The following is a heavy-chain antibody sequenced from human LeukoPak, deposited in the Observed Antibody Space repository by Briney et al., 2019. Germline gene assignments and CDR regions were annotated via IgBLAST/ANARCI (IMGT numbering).Heavy chain of an antibody. CDR1: GYNFTGYY. J-gene: IGHJ6*03. CDR2: INPNTGGT. D-gene: IGHD5-12*01. CDR3: ARFYSGYGNYYYYMDV. V-gene: IGHV1-2*02. Sequence: ASVKVSCKASGYNFTGYYLHWVRQAPGQGLEWMGWINPNTGGTNYAQKFQGRVTMTRDTSISTAYMELSRLRSDDTAVYYCARFYSGYGNYYYYMDVWGKGTTVTISS.